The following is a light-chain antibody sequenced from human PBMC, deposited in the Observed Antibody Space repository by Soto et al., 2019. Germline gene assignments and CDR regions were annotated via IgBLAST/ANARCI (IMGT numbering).Light chain of an antibody. CDR2: DAS. J-gene: IGKJ1*01. CDR1: QSVDSY. Sequence: EIVLTQSPVTLSLSPGERATLSCRASQSVDSYLAWYQQKPGQAPRLLIYDASNRATGIPARFSGSGSGTDFTLTISSLEPEDFAVYYCQQRSNWPITFGQGTKVDIK. V-gene: IGKV3-11*01. CDR3: QQRSNWPIT.